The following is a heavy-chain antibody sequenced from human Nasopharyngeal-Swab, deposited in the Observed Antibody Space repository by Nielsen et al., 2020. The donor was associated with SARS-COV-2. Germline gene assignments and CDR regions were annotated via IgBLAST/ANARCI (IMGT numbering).Heavy chain of an antibody. J-gene: IGHJ6*02. CDR1: GYSFFNHW. Sequence: GASLKISCMASGYSFFNHWIGWVRQKPGKGLAWMGMVYPGNSEVAYSPSFQGQVTISADKSISTAYLQWSSLKASDTAMYYCARLPLYGSGSYYNPSYYYYGMDVWGQGTTVTVSS. D-gene: IGHD3-10*01. CDR2: VYPGNSEV. V-gene: IGHV5-51*01. CDR3: ARLPLYGSGSYYNPSYYYYGMDV.